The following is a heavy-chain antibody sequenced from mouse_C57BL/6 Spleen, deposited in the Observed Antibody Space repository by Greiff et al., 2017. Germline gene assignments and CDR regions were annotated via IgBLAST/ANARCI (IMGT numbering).Heavy chain of an antibody. V-gene: IGHV1-69*01. J-gene: IGHJ4*01. D-gene: IGHD3-2*02. CDR3: ARSLLSCSGTVRYAMDY. CDR2: IDPSDSYT. CDR1: GYTFTSYW. Sequence: VQLQQPGAELVMPGASVKLFCKASGYTFTSYWMHWVKQRPGQGLEWIGEIDPSDSYTNYNHKFKGKFTLTVDKSSSTAYMQPSSLTSDVTAVYYGARSLLSCSGTVRYAMDYWGQGTSVTVSS.